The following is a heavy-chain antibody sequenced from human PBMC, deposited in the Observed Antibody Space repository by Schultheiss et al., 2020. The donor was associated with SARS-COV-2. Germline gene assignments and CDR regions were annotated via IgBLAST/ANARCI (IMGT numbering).Heavy chain of an antibody. J-gene: IGHJ6*02. CDR1: GFTFSDYY. Sequence: GGSLRLSCAASGFTFSDYYMSWIRQAPGKGLEWVSAISGSGGSTYYADSVKGRFTISRDNAKNSLYLQMNSLRAEDTAVYYCAREDCSGGSCYSRIYYYYGMDVWGQGTTVTVSS. D-gene: IGHD2-15*01. CDR3: AREDCSGGSCYSRIYYYYGMDV. CDR2: ISGSGGST. V-gene: IGHV3-11*04.